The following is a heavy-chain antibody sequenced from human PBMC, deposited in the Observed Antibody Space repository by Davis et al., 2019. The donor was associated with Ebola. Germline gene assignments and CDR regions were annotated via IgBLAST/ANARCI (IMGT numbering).Heavy chain of an antibody. CDR1: GYTFNSHG. CDR2: ISAYNGNT. Sequence: ASVKVSCKASGYTFNSHGISWVRQAPGRGLQWMGWISAYNGNTRYPQKLQGRVTMTTNTSTTTIYMELRSLTSDDTAVYYCARENLAGSNDYWGQGTLVTVSS. J-gene: IGHJ4*02. CDR3: ARENLAGSNDY. D-gene: IGHD1-14*01. V-gene: IGHV1-18*01.